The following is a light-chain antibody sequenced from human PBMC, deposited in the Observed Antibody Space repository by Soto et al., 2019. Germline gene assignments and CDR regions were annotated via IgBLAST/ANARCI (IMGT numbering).Light chain of an antibody. CDR1: QSVSSNY. Sequence: EIVLTQSPGTLSLSPGERATLSCRARQSVSSNYLAWYQQRPGQAPRLLIYGASSRATGIPDRFSGSGSGTDFTLTISRLEPEDFAVYFCQQYATSPALTFGGGTKVEIK. J-gene: IGKJ4*01. V-gene: IGKV3-20*01. CDR3: QQYATSPALT. CDR2: GAS.